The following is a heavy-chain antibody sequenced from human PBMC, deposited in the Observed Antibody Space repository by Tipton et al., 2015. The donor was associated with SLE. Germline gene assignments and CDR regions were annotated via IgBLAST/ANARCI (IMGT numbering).Heavy chain of an antibody. V-gene: IGHV5-51*03. CDR3: ASYGGFCVNIDCFAAYFDL. CDR1: GYTFTSHW. J-gene: IGHJ4*02. CDR2: IHPSDSET. D-gene: IGHD2-21*02. Sequence: QLVQSGPEVKKPGESLKISCQGSGYTFTSHWIAWVRQMPGKGLEWMGIIHPSDSETRYSPSFQGQVTMSADRSISTAYLQWSSLKASDSAMYYCASYGGFCVNIDCFAAYFDLWGQGTLVSVSS.